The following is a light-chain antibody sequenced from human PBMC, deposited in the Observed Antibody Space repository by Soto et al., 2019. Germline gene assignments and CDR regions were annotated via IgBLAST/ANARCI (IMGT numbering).Light chain of an antibody. CDR2: AAS. CDR1: QTIMTY. V-gene: IGKV1-39*01. Sequence: DIQMTQSPSSLSASVGDEDTITCRASQTIMTYLNWYQLKPGKPPRLLIYAASSLQSGVPSRFSGSGSGTEFTLTISSLQSEEFAVYYCQQYNNWPLTVGQGTRLEIK. J-gene: IGKJ5*01. CDR3: QQYNNWPLT.